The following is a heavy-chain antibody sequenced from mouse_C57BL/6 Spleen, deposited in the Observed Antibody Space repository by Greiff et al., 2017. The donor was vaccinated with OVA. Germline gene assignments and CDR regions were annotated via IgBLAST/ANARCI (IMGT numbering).Heavy chain of an antibody. V-gene: IGHV1-81*01. CDR1: GYTFTSYG. CDR2: IYPRSGNT. J-gene: IGHJ4*01. D-gene: IGHD1-1*01. Sequence: VQLQQSGAELARPGASVKLSCKASGYTFTSYGISWVKQRTGQGLEWIGEIYPRSGNTYYNEKFKGKATLTADKSSSTSYMELRSLTSEDSAVYFCARSEDYYGSSYVDYAMDYWGQGTSVTVSS. CDR3: ARSEDYYGSSYVDYAMDY.